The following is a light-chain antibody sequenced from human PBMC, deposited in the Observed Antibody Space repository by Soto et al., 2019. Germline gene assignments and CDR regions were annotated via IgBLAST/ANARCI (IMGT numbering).Light chain of an antibody. J-gene: IGLJ2*01. Sequence: QSALTQPPSASGSPGQSVTISCTGTSSDVGGYNHVSWYQHHPGKAPKFIIYEVTKRPSGVPDRFSGSKSGNTASLTVSGLQAADEADYYCSSYAGSDNPVVFGGGTKLTVL. V-gene: IGLV2-8*01. CDR1: SSDVGGYNH. CDR2: EVT. CDR3: SSYAGSDNPVV.